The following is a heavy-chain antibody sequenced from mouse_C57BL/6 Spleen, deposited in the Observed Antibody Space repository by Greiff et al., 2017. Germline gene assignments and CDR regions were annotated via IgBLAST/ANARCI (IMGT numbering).Heavy chain of an antibody. D-gene: IGHD1-1*02. CDR1: GYTFTSYW. CDR2: IYPGSGST. Sequence: QVQLKQPGAELVKPGASVKMSCKASGYTFTSYWITWVKQRPGQGLEWIGDIYPGSGSTNYNEKFKSKAPLTVDTSSSKDYMQLSRLTSEDSAVYYCATTPCWCDYWGQGTTLTVSS. CDR3: ATTPCWCDY. J-gene: IGHJ2*01. V-gene: IGHV1-55*01.